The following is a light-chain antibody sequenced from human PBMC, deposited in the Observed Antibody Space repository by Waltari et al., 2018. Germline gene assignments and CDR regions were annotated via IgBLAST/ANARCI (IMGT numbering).Light chain of an antibody. CDR1: SDDVGGFNY. CDR2: NVY. Sequence: QSALTQPCSVSGSLGQSVTISCAGSSDDVGGFNYVSWYQQYPGKAPKLIMYNVYRRPSGVPLRCSGSKSGNTASLTVSGLQAEDEADYYCCSYSTTYPEVFGSGTKVTVV. CDR3: CSYSTTYPEV. V-gene: IGLV2-11*01. J-gene: IGLJ1*01.